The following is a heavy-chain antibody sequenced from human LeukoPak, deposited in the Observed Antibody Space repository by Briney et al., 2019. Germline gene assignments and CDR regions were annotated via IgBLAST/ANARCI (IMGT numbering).Heavy chain of an antibody. J-gene: IGHJ4*02. CDR1: GFTFSSYA. CDR3: AREAYSYGPPIDY. Sequence: GGSLRLSCAASGFTFSSYAMHWVRQAPGKGLEWVAVISYDGSNKYYADSVKGRFTISRDNSKNALYLQMNSLRAEDTAVYYCAREAYSYGPPIDYWGQGTLVTVSS. V-gene: IGHV3-30*01. CDR2: ISYDGSNK. D-gene: IGHD5-18*01.